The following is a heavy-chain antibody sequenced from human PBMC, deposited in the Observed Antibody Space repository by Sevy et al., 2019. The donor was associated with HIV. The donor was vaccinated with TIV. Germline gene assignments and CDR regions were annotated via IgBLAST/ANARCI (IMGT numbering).Heavy chain of an antibody. CDR2: ISYDGSSK. CDR3: ARGPNYYDSSGYYRISGDY. V-gene: IGHV3-30-3*01. J-gene: IGHJ4*02. Sequence: GGSLRLSCAASGFTFSSYAIHWVRQAPGKGLEWVAVISYDGSSKYYADSVKGRFTISRDNSRNTLYLQMNSLRAEDTAVYYCARGPNYYDSSGYYRISGDYWGQGTLVTVSS. D-gene: IGHD3-22*01. CDR1: GFTFSSYA.